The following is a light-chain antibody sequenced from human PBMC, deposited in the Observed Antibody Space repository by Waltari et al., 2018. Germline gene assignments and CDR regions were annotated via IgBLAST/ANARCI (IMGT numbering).Light chain of an antibody. CDR3: MSYTSRHTMI. V-gene: IGLV2-14*01. CDR1: SSDVGGCNW. J-gene: IGLJ2*01. CDR2: DVT. Sequence: QSALTQPASVSGSPGQSITISCTGASSDVGGCNWVSWYQQHPGKAPKVMIYDVTNRPSGVSNRFSGSKSGNTATLTISGLQAEDEADYYCMSYTSRHTMIFGGGTRLTVL.